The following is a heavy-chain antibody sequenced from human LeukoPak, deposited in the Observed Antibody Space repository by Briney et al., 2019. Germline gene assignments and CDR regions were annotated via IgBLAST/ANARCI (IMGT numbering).Heavy chain of an antibody. V-gene: IGHV1-2*02. CDR1: GYTFTGYY. J-gene: IGHJ4*02. D-gene: IGHD3-22*01. CDR3: ARAGDYYDSSYYPGYDS. Sequence: GASVKVSCKASGYTFTGYYIHWVRQAPGQGLEWMGWINANSGGTRYAQKFQGRVTMTRDTSISTAYMELSSLRSDDTAVYYCARAGDYYDSSYYPGYDSWGQGTLVAVSS. CDR2: INANSGGT.